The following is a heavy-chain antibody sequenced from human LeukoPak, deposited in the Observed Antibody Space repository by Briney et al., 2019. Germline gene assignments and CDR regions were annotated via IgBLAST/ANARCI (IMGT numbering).Heavy chain of an antibody. CDR2: INPNSGGT. CDR3: ARDPHDSSGHAFDI. V-gene: IGHV1-2*02. D-gene: IGHD3-22*01. J-gene: IGHJ3*02. Sequence: ASVKVSCKTSGYTFTGYYMHWVRQAPGQGLEWMGWINPNSGGTNYAQKFQGRVTMTRDTSTSTVYMELSSLRSEDTAVYYCARDPHDSSGHAFDIWGQGTMVTVSS. CDR1: GYTFTGYY.